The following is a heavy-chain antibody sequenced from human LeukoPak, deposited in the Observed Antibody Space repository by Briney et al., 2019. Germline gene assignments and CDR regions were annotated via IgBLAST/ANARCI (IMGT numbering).Heavy chain of an antibody. CDR3: ASTRFGELLYFDY. J-gene: IGHJ4*02. CDR2: ISAYNGNT. Sequence: ASVKVSCKASGGTFSSYAISWVRQAPGQGLEWMGWISAYNGNTNYAQKLQGRVTMTTDTSTSTAYMELRSLRSDDTAVYYCASTRFGELLYFDYWGQGTLVTVSS. V-gene: IGHV1-18*01. D-gene: IGHD3-10*01. CDR1: GGTFSSYA.